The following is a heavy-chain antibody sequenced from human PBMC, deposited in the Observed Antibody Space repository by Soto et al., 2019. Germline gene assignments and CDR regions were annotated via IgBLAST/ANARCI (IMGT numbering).Heavy chain of an antibody. J-gene: IGHJ3*02. CDR3: ARRARTATTNWGAFDI. CDR1: GFTFSNYV. V-gene: IGHV3-23*01. D-gene: IGHD1-7*01. CDR2: ISYSADKT. Sequence: VQLLESGGGLVQPGGSLRLSCAASGFTFSNYVMNWVRQAPGKGLEWVSTISYSADKTFYADSVKGRFTISRDNSRDTLFLQMNSLRVDDAAVYYCARRARTATTNWGAFDIWGQGTMVTVSS.